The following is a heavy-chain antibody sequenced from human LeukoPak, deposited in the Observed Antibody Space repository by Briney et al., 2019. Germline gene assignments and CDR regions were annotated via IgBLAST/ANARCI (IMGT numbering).Heavy chain of an antibody. D-gene: IGHD6-6*01. V-gene: IGHV3-21*01. CDR1: GFTFSSYS. Sequence: GGSLRLSCAASGFTFSSYSMNWVRQAPGKGLEWVSSISSSSSYIYYADSVKGRFTISRDNAKNSLYLQMNSLRAEDTAVYYCARLRYSSSSTQDYWGQGTLVTVSS. CDR2: ISSSSSYI. J-gene: IGHJ4*02. CDR3: ARLRYSSSSTQDY.